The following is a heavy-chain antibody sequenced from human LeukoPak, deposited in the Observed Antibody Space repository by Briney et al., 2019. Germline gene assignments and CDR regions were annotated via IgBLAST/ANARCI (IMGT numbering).Heavy chain of an antibody. CDR1: GFTFSDYY. CDR2: ISGSGGST. J-gene: IGHJ6*02. CDR3: AKEHYYGSGKDYYYYGMDV. Sequence: GGSLRLSCAASGFTFSDYYMSWARQAPGKGLEWVSAISGSGGSTYYADSVKGRFTISRDNSKNTLYLQMNSLRAEDTAVYYCAKEHYYGSGKDYYYYGMDVWGQGTTVTVSS. D-gene: IGHD3-10*01. V-gene: IGHV3-23*01.